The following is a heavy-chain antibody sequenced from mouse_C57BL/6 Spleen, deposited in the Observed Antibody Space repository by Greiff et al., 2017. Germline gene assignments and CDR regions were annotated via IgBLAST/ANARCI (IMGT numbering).Heavy chain of an antibody. Sequence: EAGGGLVQPKGSLKLSCAASGFSFNTYAMNWVRQAPGKGLEWVARIRSKSNNYATYYADSVKDRFTISRDDSESMLYLQMNNLKTEDTAMYYCVREGGSRGAWFAYWGQGTLVTVSA. J-gene: IGHJ3*01. CDR1: GFSFNTYA. CDR3: VREGGSRGAWFAY. D-gene: IGHD1-1*01. V-gene: IGHV10-1*01. CDR2: IRSKSNNYAT.